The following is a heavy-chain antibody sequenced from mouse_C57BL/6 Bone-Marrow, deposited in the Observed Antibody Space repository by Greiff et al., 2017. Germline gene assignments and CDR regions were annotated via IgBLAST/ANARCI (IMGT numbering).Heavy chain of an antibody. CDR2: IDPETGGT. J-gene: IGHJ3*01. CDR3: TRCDDGYYLFAY. D-gene: IGHD2-3*01. CDR1: GYTFTDYE. Sequence: QVQLQQSGAELVRPGASVTLSCKASGYTFTDYEMHWVKQTPVHGLEWIGAIDPETGGTAYNQKFKGKAILTADKSSSTAYMELRCLTSEDSAVYYCTRCDDGYYLFAYWGQGALVTVSA. V-gene: IGHV1-15*01.